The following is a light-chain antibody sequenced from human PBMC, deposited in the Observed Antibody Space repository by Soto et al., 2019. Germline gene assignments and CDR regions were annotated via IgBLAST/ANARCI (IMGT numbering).Light chain of an antibody. J-gene: IGLJ1*01. V-gene: IGLV2-14*01. CDR2: GVR. CDR1: SNDIGAFDY. CDR3: AAWDDSLNARYV. Sequence: QSALTQPTSVSGSPGQSITIYCTGNSNDIGAFDYVSWYQQHPGKAPRLLIHGVRNRPPGISSRFSASKSGLTASLAISGLQSEDEAEYFCAAWDDSLNARYVFGTGTKVTVL.